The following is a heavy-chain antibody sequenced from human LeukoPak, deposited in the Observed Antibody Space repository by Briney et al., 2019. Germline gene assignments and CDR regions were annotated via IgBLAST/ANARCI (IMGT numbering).Heavy chain of an antibody. CDR1: GFTFSSYA. D-gene: IGHD6-13*01. CDR3: AKVPSSSSWSDY. Sequence: GGSLRLSCAASGFTFSSYAMSWVRQAPGKGLEWVSAISGSGGSTYYADSVKGRFTISRDNSKNTLFLQMNSLRAEDTAVYYCAKVPSSSSWSDYWGQGTLVTVSS. J-gene: IGHJ4*02. V-gene: IGHV3-23*01. CDR2: ISGSGGST.